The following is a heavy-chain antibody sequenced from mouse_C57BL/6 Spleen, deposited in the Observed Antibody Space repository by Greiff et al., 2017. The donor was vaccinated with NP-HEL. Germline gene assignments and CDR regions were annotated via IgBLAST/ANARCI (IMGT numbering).Heavy chain of an antibody. D-gene: IGHD1-1*01. J-gene: IGHJ1*03. CDR2: INPNNGGT. Sequence: EVQLQQSGPELVKPGASVKISCKASGYTFTDYYMNWVKQSHGKSLEWIGDINPNNGGTSYNQKFKGKATLTVDKSSSTAYMELRSLTSEDSAVYYCAREGAYYGSHFDVWGTGTTVTVSS. CDR1: GYTFTDYY. V-gene: IGHV1-26*01. CDR3: AREGAYYGSHFDV.